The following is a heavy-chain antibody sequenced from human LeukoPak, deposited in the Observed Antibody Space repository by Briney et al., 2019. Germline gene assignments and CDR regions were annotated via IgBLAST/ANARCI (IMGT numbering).Heavy chain of an antibody. V-gene: IGHV3-21*01. Sequence: AGGSLRLSCAASGFTFSTYSMNWVRQAPGKGLEWVSCISSSSRHIYYADSVKGRFTISRDNARNSLDLQMNSLRAEDTAVYFCARDVSGLDAFDIWGRGTRVTVSS. CDR1: GFTFSTYS. J-gene: IGHJ3*02. D-gene: IGHD2/OR15-2a*01. CDR3: ARDVSGLDAFDI. CDR2: ISSSSRHI.